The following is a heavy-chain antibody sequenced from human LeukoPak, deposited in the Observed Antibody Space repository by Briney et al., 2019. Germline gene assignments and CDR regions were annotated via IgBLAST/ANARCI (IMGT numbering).Heavy chain of an antibody. V-gene: IGHV4-4*07. CDR1: GGSISTDY. D-gene: IGHD3-10*01. J-gene: IGHJ4*02. CDR3: ASDFGY. CDR2: IYTSGST. Sequence: SETLSLTCTVSGGSISTDYWTWIRQPAGKGLEWIRLIYTSGSTNYNPSLKSRVTMSVDTSKNQFSLKLTSATAADTAVYYCASDFGYWGQGTLVTVSS.